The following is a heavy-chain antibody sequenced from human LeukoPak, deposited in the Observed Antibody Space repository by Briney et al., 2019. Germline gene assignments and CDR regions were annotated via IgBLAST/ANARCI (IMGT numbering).Heavy chain of an antibody. Sequence: GGSLRLSCEASGFIVSANFMNWVRQAPGKGLEWVSVMYSVGTTYYADSVKGRFTVSRDPSKNTLYLQVDSLRVEDTAVYYCARDLSAYSYGFGGDCWGQGTRVIVSS. V-gene: IGHV3-66*01. CDR1: GFIVSANF. CDR2: MYSVGTT. CDR3: ARDLSAYSYGFGGDC. D-gene: IGHD1-26*01. J-gene: IGHJ4*02.